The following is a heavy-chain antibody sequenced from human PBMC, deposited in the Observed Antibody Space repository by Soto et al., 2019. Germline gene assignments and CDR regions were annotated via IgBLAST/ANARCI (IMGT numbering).Heavy chain of an antibody. D-gene: IGHD5-18*01. CDR2: ISYDGSNK. V-gene: IGHV3-30-3*01. CDR3: ARDPLWGTAMVLWYFDL. Sequence: QVQLVESGGGVVQPGRSLRLSCAASGFTFSSYAMHWVRQAPGKGLEWVAVISYDGSNKYYADSVKGRFTISRDNSKNKXYLQMNSLGAEDTAVYYCARDPLWGTAMVLWYFDLWGRGTLVTVSS. CDR1: GFTFSSYA. J-gene: IGHJ2*01.